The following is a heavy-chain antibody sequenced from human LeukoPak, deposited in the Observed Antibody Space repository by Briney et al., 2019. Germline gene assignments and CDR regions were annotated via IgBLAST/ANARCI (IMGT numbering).Heavy chain of an antibody. Sequence: SVKVSCKASGYTFTSYGISWVRQAPGQGLEWMGGIIPIFGTANYAQKFQGRVTITADKSTSTAYMELSSLRSEDTAVYYCASGYSYPYYYYYMDVWGKGTTVTVSS. D-gene: IGHD5-18*01. V-gene: IGHV1-69*06. J-gene: IGHJ6*03. CDR2: IIPIFGTA. CDR3: ASGYSYPYYYYYMDV. CDR1: GYTFTSYG.